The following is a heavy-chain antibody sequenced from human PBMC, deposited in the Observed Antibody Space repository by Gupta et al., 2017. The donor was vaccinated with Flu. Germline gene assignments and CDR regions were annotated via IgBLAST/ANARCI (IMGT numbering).Heavy chain of an antibody. CDR1: GGPISSYY. Sequence: QVQLQESGPGLVKPSETLSLTCTVSGGPISSYYWSWIGQPAGKGLEWIGRIYTSGSTNYNPSLKSRVTMSVDTSKNQFSLKLSSVTAADTAVYYCARDRLAAADADNWFDPWGQGTLVTVSS. CDR3: ARDRLAAADADNWFDP. V-gene: IGHV4-4*07. D-gene: IGHD6-13*01. J-gene: IGHJ5*02. CDR2: IYTSGST.